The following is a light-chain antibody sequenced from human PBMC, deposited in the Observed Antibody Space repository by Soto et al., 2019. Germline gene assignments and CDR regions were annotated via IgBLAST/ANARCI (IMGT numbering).Light chain of an antibody. CDR1: QTVRNNY. CDR3: QQFSSYPLT. J-gene: IGKJ4*01. Sequence: EFVLTQSPGTLSLSPGERATLSCRASQTVRNNYLAWYQKKPGQAPRLPIFDASSRAPGIPDRFSGGGSGTDFTLTISRLEPEDFAVYYCQQFSSYPLTFGGGTKVDI. V-gene: IGKV3-20*01. CDR2: DAS.